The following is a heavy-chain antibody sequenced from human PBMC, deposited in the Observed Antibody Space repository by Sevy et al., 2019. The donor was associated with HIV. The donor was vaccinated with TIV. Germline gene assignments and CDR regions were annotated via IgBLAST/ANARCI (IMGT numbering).Heavy chain of an antibody. Sequence: GGSLRLSCAASGFTVSSNYMSWVRQAPGKGLEWVSFIYSGGSTYYADSVKGRFTISRDNSKNTLYLQMNSLRAEDTAVYYCARDIGGRAFDIWGQGTMVTVSS. D-gene: IGHD3-3*01. CDR3: ARDIGGRAFDI. V-gene: IGHV3-66*02. J-gene: IGHJ3*02. CDR2: IYSGGST. CDR1: GFTVSSNY.